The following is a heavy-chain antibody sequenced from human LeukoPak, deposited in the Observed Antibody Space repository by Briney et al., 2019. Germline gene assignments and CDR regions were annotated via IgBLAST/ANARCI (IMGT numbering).Heavy chain of an antibody. D-gene: IGHD4-17*01. CDR3: AKARYDYGDPVGWFDP. CDR1: AFTFSTYA. V-gene: IGHV3-23*01. J-gene: IGHJ5*02. Sequence: GGSLRLSCAASAFTFSTYAMSWFRQAPGKGLEWVSSIVGSGSATYYADSVKGRFTISRDNSQNTLYLQMHTLRAEDTAIYYCAKARYDYGDPVGWFDPWGQGTLVTVSS. CDR2: IVGSGSAT.